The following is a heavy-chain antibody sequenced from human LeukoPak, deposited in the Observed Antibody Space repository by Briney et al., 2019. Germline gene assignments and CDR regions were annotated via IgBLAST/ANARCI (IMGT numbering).Heavy chain of an antibody. CDR3: ATLLKPATGFDY. Sequence: GSLRLSCAASGFTFSSYSMNWVRQAPGKGLEWVSSISSSSSYIYYADSVKGRFTISRDNAKNSLYLQMNSLRAEDTAVYYCATLLKPATGFDYWGQGTLVTVSS. CDR1: GFTFSSYS. D-gene: IGHD2-2*01. CDR2: ISSSSSYI. J-gene: IGHJ4*02. V-gene: IGHV3-21*01.